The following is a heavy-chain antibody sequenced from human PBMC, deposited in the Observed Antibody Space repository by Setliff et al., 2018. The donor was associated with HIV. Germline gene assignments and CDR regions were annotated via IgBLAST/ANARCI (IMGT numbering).Heavy chain of an antibody. CDR1: GGSISSEGYY. Sequence: SETLSLTCTVSGGSISSEGYYWSWIRQHPGKGLEWIGYIYYSGNTYYSPSLKSRLTISVDTSKNQFSLKLRSVTAADTAVYYCAIRLRYWGQGTLVTVSS. V-gene: IGHV4-31*03. CDR2: IYYSGNT. CDR3: AIRLRY. J-gene: IGHJ4*02.